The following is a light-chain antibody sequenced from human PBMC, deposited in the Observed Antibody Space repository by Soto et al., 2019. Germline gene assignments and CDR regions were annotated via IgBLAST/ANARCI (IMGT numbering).Light chain of an antibody. CDR2: NNN. V-gene: IGLV1-44*01. Sequence: QSVVTQPPLASGTPGQRVTISCSGSSSNIGTNIVNWYQQFPGTAPKLVIYNNNERPSGVPDRFSGSKSGTSASLAISGLQSEDEADYYCATSDDSLNGWVFGGGTKLTVL. CDR3: ATSDDSLNGWV. CDR1: SSNIGTNI. J-gene: IGLJ3*02.